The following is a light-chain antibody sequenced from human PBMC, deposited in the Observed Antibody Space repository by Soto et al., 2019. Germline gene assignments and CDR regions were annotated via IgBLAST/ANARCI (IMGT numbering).Light chain of an antibody. CDR2: GVS. Sequence: VLTQSPDTLCLSPGERASVSCRASLSLSGSPVAWYQQKPGQTPRLLIYGVSNRATGIPDRFSGSGSGTDFTLTVSRLEPEDFAVYYCQQYADAPATFGQGTRLEMK. CDR3: QQYADAPAT. V-gene: IGKV3-20*01. CDR1: LSLSGSP. J-gene: IGKJ5*01.